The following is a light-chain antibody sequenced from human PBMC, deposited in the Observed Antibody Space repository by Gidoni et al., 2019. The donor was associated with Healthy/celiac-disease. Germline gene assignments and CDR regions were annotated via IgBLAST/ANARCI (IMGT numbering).Light chain of an antibody. CDR1: QRVSSN. J-gene: IGKJ1*01. V-gene: IGKV3-15*01. Sequence: EIVMTQSPATLSVSPGERATLSCRASQRVSSNLAWYQQKPGQAPRLLIYGASTRATGIPASFSGSWSGPEFTLTISSLQSEDFAVYYCQQYNNWPWTFGQGTKVEIK. CDR3: QQYNNWPWT. CDR2: GAS.